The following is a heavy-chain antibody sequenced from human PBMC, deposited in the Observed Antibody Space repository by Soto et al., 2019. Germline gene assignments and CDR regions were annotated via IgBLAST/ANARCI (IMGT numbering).Heavy chain of an antibody. V-gene: IGHV3-33*01. D-gene: IGHD3-10*01. J-gene: IGHJ3*02. Sequence: QVQLVESGGGVVQPGRSLRLSCAASGFTFSSYGMNWVRQAPGKGLEWVAIIWYDGGNKYYADSVKGRFTISRDNSKNSLYRQMNSLRGEDTAGYYCARRFGVGNFDIWGQGTMVTVSS. CDR2: IWYDGGNK. CDR3: ARRFGVGNFDI. CDR1: GFTFSSYG.